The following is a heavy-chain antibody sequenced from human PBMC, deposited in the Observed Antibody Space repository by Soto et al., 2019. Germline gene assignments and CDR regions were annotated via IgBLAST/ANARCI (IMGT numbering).Heavy chain of an antibody. CDR1: GYSFTDYH. Sequence: ASVKVSCKASGYSFTDYHIHWVRQAPGQGLEWLGRINPKSGGTSTAQKFQGWVTMTTDTSISTASMELTRLTADDTAIYYCARGDSTDCSNGVCSFFYNHDMDVWGQGTTVTVSS. J-gene: IGHJ6*02. CDR3: ARGDSTDCSNGVCSFFYNHDMDV. D-gene: IGHD2-8*01. V-gene: IGHV1-2*04. CDR2: INPKSGGT.